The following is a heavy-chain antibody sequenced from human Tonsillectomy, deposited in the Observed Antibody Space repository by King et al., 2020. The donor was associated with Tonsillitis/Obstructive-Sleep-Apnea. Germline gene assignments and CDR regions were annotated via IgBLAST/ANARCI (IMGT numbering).Heavy chain of an antibody. D-gene: IGHD3-22*01. CDR1: GVSISSSTYY. CDR2: IFYSGST. CDR3: ASGDDSSGYYYVSY. Sequence: LQLQESGPGLVKPSETLSLTCTVSGVSISSSTYYWGWIRQPPGQGLEWIGSIFYSGSTYYNPSLKSRLTISVDTSKNQFSLKLSSVTAADTAVYYCASGDDSSGYYYVSYWGQGTLVTVSS. V-gene: IGHV4-39*01. J-gene: IGHJ4*02.